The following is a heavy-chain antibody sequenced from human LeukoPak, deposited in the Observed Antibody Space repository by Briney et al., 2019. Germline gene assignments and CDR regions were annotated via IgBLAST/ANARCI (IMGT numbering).Heavy chain of an antibody. CDR3: TSLPHPSNWGSEGY. D-gene: IGHD7-27*01. Sequence: PGGSLRLSCAASGFTFSGSAMHWVCQASGKGLEWVGRIRSKANSYATAYATSVKGRFTISRDDSKNTAYLQMDSLKTEDTAVYYCTSLPHPSNWGSEGYWGQGTLVTVSS. CDR2: IRSKANSYAT. J-gene: IGHJ4*02. V-gene: IGHV3-73*01. CDR1: GFTFSGSA.